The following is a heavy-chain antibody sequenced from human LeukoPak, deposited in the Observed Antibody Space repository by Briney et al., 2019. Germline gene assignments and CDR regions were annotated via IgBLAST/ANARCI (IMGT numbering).Heavy chain of an antibody. J-gene: IGHJ4*02. CDR2: ITWNSDDM. CDR1: GFSFEAYG. V-gene: IGHV3-9*01. CDR3: TRVTSWRTGFDY. D-gene: IGHD1-1*01. Sequence: GGSLRLFCAAAGFSFEAYGMYWVRQAPGKGLEWVSGITWNSDDMAYAESVKGRFTISRANTKNCLYLQMNSLTIEDTALYYCTRVTSWRTGFDYWGQGTLVTVSS.